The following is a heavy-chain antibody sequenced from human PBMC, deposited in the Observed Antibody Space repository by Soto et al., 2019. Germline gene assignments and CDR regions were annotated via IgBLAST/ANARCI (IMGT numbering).Heavy chain of an antibody. CDR3: ARGYDSSGHSNQPHDY. J-gene: IGHJ4*02. CDR1: GYTFTSYD. V-gene: IGHV1-8*01. D-gene: IGHD3-22*01. CDR2: MNPNSGNT. Sequence: QVQLVQSGAEVKKPGASVKVSCKAPGYTFTSYDINWVRQATGQGLEWMGWMNPNSGNTGYAQKFQGRVTMTRNTSISTAYMELSSLRSEDTAVYYCARGYDSSGHSNQPHDYWGQGTLVTVSS.